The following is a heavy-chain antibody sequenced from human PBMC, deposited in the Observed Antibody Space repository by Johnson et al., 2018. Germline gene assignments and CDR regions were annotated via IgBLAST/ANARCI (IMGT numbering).Heavy chain of an antibody. D-gene: IGHD3-10*01. CDR2: ISWDGGST. CDR1: GFTFDDYA. CDR3: AKVSVPYYYGSWSSSYYYMDV. Sequence: VQLLESGGVVVQPRGSLRVSCAASGFTFDDYAMHWVRQAPGKGLEWVSLISWDGGSTYYADSVKGRFTISRDNSTNSLYLQMNILRAEDTALYYCAKVSVPYYYGSWSSSYYYMDVWGKGTTVTVS. J-gene: IGHJ6*03. V-gene: IGHV3-43D*03.